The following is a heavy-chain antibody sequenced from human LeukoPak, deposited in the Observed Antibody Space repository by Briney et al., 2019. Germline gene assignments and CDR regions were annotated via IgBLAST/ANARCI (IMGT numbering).Heavy chain of an antibody. V-gene: IGHV3-23*01. D-gene: IGHD3-10*01. CDR1: GFTFSSYA. J-gene: IGHJ4*02. CDR2: IGGSGGTT. Sequence: PGGSLRLSCAASGFTFSSYAMSWVRQAPGKGLEWVSRIGGSGGTTYYADSVKGRFTISRDNSNNTLYLEMNSLRAEDTALYYCAKVWSGGYFNSWGQGTLVTVSS. CDR3: AKVWSGGYFNS.